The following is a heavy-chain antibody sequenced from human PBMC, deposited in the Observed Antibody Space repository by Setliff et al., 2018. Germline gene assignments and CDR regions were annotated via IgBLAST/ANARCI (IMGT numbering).Heavy chain of an antibody. V-gene: IGHV4-59*01. CDR3: ARDRTAYNYGMDV. CDR1: GGSIRNYY. J-gene: IGHJ6*02. CDR2: VYYTGST. Sequence: SETLSLTCTVSGGSIRNYYWSWIRQPPGKGLEWIGYVYYTGSTNYNPSPKSRVTISVDPSKNQVSLKLSSATAADTAVYYCARDRTAYNYGMDVWGQGTTVTVSS. D-gene: IGHD5-18*01.